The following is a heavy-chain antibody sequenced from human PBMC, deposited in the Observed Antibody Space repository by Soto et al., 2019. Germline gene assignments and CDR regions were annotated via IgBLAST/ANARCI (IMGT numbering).Heavy chain of an antibody. CDR3: ARESAYSRYDPNYYYYGMDV. CDR2: INTNTGNP. V-gene: IGHV7-4-1*01. D-gene: IGHD5-12*01. Sequence: GASVKVSCKASGYTFTSYAMNWVRQAPGQGLEWMGWINTNTGNPTYAQGFTGRFVFSLDTSVSTAYLQICSLKAEDTAAYHCARESAYSRYDPNYYYYGMDVWGQGTTVTISS. J-gene: IGHJ6*02. CDR1: GYTFTSYA.